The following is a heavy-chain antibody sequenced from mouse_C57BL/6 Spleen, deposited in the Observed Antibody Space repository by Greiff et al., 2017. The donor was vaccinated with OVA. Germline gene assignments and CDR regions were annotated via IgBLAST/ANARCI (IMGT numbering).Heavy chain of an antibody. CDR3: ARKGDLLSIFAY. D-gene: IGHD3-3*01. Sequence: EVNVVESGGDLVKPGGSLKLSCAASGFTFSSYGMSWVRQSPDKRLEWVATLSSGGSYTYYPDRVKGPCTISRDNAKNTLYLQMSSLKSEDTAMYYCARKGDLLSIFAYWGQGTLVTVSA. CDR2: LSSGGSYT. V-gene: IGHV5-6*01. J-gene: IGHJ3*01. CDR1: GFTFSSYG.